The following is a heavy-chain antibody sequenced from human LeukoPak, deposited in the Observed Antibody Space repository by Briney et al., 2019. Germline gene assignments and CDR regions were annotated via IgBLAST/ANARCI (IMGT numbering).Heavy chain of an antibody. V-gene: IGHV4-30-4*01. J-gene: IGHJ4*02. CDR1: GGSISSGDYY. CDR3: ARWGSGYYLFDY. CDR2: IYYIGNT. D-gene: IGHD3-22*01. Sequence: ASETLSLTCTVSGGSISSGDYYWSWIRQPPGKGLEWIGYIYYIGNTFYNPSLKSRVTISVDTSKNQFSLKLSSVTAADTAVYYCARWGSGYYLFDYWGQGTLVTVSS.